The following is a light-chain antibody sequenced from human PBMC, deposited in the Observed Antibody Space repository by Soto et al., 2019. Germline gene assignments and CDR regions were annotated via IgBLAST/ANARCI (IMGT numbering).Light chain of an antibody. CDR1: QSLVYTDGNTY. Sequence: DVVMTQSPLSLPVTLGQPASISCRSSQSLVYTDGNTYLSWFRQRPGQPPRRLIYKVSNRDSGVPDRFSGSGSGTDFTLKISRVEAEDVGVYYCMQGTLWPSWTCGQGTKVEIK. J-gene: IGKJ1*01. CDR3: MQGTLWPSWT. CDR2: KVS. V-gene: IGKV2-30*01.